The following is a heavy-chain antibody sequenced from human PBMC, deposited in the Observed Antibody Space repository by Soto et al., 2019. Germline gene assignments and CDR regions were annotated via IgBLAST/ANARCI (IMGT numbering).Heavy chain of an antibody. CDR1: GFIFSTHW. CDR3: AAWSRSNWFDY. Sequence: VKLVESGGGLVQTGGSLRLYCEGSGFIFSTHWLGGVRQAPVNGLECVANIKYDGSETPYMDSVKGRFTISRDNAKNTLYLQMSSLRVEDTAVYYCAAWSRSNWFDYWGQGTLVTVSS. CDR2: IKYDGSET. J-gene: IGHJ4*02. V-gene: IGHV3-7*03. D-gene: IGHD6-13*01.